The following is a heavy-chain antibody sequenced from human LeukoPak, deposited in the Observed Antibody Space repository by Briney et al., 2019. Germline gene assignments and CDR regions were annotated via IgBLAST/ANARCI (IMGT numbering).Heavy chain of an antibody. J-gene: IGHJ4*02. V-gene: IGHV1-2*02. D-gene: IGHD3-22*01. Sequence: ASVKVSCKASGYTFTGYYMHWVRQAPGHGREWMGWVNPNSGGTNYAQKLQGRVTMTRDTSISTAYMERSRLRSDDTAVYYCARGGDSSGYYYGGYFDYWGQGTLVTVSS. CDR2: VNPNSGGT. CDR3: ARGGDSSGYYYGGYFDY. CDR1: GYTFTGYY.